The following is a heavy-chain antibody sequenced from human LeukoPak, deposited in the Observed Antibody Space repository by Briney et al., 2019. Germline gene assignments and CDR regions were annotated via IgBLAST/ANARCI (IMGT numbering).Heavy chain of an antibody. Sequence: RASVKVSCKASGYTFTSYAMNWVRQAPGQGLEWMGWINTNTGNPTYAQGFTGRFVFSLDTSVSTAYLQISSLKAEDSAVCYCARTLDSSGWYYFDYWGQGTLVTVSS. D-gene: IGHD6-19*01. J-gene: IGHJ4*02. V-gene: IGHV7-4-1*02. CDR2: INTNTGNP. CDR3: ARTLDSSGWYYFDY. CDR1: GYTFTSYA.